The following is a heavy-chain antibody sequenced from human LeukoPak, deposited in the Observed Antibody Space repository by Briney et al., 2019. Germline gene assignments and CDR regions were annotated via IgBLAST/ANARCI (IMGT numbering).Heavy chain of an antibody. D-gene: IGHD3-22*01. CDR1: GFTFDDYG. CDR3: ANTVRYYYDSSALGD. V-gene: IGHV3-20*04. Sequence: PGGSLRLSCAASGFTFDDYGMSWVRQAPGKGLEWVSGINWNGGSTGYADSVKGRFTISRDNAKNSLYLQMNSLRAEDTAVYYCANTVRYYYDSSALGDWGQGTLVTVSS. CDR2: INWNGGST. J-gene: IGHJ4*02.